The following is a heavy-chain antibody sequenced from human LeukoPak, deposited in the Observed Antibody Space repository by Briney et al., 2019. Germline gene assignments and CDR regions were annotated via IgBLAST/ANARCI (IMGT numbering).Heavy chain of an antibody. CDR2: IYPDDSDT. V-gene: IGHV5-51*01. D-gene: IGHD3-10*01. CDR3: ARLGGDTYYFGSASYPNWYFDL. J-gene: IGHJ2*01. Sequence: GEPRKIPGQASGSTSTTYWSGWARQLPAKGLECMGTIYPDDSDTTYSPSFEGQVTISDDKSFSTAYLKWSSLKASDTAIYYCARLGGDTYYFGSASYPNWYFDLWGRGTLVTVSS. CDR1: GSTSTTYW.